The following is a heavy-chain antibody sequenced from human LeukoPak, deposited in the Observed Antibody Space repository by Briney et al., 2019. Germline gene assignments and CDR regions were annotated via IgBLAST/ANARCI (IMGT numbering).Heavy chain of an antibody. D-gene: IGHD5-18*01. CDR1: GFTFSTYA. CDR3: AKQGGYSYGYLYYFDY. J-gene: IGHJ4*02. Sequence: GGSLRLSCAASGFTFSTYAMNWVRQAPGKGLEWVASISSSRTYIYYADSVKGRFTISRDNAKNSLYLQMNSLRAEDTALYYCAKQGGYSYGYLYYFDYWGQGTLVTVSS. CDR2: ISSSRTYI. V-gene: IGHV3-21*04.